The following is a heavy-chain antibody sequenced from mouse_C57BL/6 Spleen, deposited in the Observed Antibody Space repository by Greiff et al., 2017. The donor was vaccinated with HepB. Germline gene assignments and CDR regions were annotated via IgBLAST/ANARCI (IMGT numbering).Heavy chain of an antibody. V-gene: IGHV1-31*01. J-gene: IGHJ4*01. D-gene: IGHD1-1*01. CDR1: GYSFTGYY. CDR3: AREWITTVPDYYAMDY. CDR2: IYPYNGVS. Sequence: EVQLQQSGPELVKPGASVKISCKASGYSFTGYYMHWVKQSHGNILDWIGYIYPYNGVSSYNQKFKGKATLTVDKSSSTAYMELRSLTSEDSAVYYCAREWITTVPDYYAMDYWGQGTSVTVSS.